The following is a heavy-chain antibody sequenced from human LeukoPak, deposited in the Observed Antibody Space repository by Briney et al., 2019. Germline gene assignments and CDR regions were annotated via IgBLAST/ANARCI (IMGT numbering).Heavy chain of an antibody. J-gene: IGHJ6*02. CDR2: ISAYNGNT. CDR1: GYTFTSYG. V-gene: IGHV1-18*01. Sequence: GASVKVSCKASGYTFTSYGISWVRQAPGQGLEWMGWISAYNGNTNYAQKLQGRVTMTTDTSTSTAYMELRSLRSDDTAVYYCARELYYDILTGYYTPYYYGMDVWGQGTTVTVSS. CDR3: ARELYYDILTGYYTPYYYGMDV. D-gene: IGHD3-9*01.